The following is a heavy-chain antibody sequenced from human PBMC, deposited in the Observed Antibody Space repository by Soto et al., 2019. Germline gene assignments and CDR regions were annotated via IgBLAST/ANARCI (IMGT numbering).Heavy chain of an antibody. Sequence: EVQLVESGGGLVQPGGSLRLSCAASGFTFSSYSMNWVRQAPGKGLEWVSYISSSSSTIYYADSVKVRFTISRDNAKNSLYLQMNSLRDEDTAVYYCARLGVPRAVSYYGMDVWGQGTTVTVSS. CDR3: ARLGVPRAVSYYGMDV. D-gene: IGHD2-8*01. V-gene: IGHV3-48*02. CDR2: ISSSSSTI. CDR1: GFTFSSYS. J-gene: IGHJ6*02.